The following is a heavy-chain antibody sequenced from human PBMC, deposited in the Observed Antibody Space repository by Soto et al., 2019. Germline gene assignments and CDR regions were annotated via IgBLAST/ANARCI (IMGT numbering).Heavy chain of an antibody. CDR2: ISAYNGNT. V-gene: IGHV1-18*01. CDR1: GYTFASCA. CDR3: ARDPPPPDY. Sequence: ASVKVCCKASGYTFASCATSWMRQAPGQGLEWMGWISAYNGNTNYAQKLQGRVTMTTDTSTSTAYMELRSLRPDDTAVYYCARDPPPPDYWGQGTLVTVS. J-gene: IGHJ4*02.